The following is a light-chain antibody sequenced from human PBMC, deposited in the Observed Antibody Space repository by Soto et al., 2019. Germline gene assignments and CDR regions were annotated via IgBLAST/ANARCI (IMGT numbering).Light chain of an antibody. Sequence: QSVLTQPPSASGTPGQRVTISCSGSGSNIAFDTVDWYQQLPGAAPKLMIYEGSKRPSGVSNRFSGSKSGNTASLTISGLQAEDEADYYCCSYAGSSTYVFGTGTKVTVL. CDR3: CSYAGSSTYV. CDR2: EGS. V-gene: IGLV2-23*01. CDR1: GSNIAFDT. J-gene: IGLJ1*01.